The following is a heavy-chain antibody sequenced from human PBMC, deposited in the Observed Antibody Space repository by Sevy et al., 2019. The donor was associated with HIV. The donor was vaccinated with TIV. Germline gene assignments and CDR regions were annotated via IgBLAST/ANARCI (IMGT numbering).Heavy chain of an antibody. Sequence: GGSLRLSCAASGFTFSSYEMNWVRQAPGKGLEWVSTIFGSGDVTYYADSVKGRFTISRDKSKNTLYLQMYSLRADDTAVYYCAGARYDTSGSFDAFDIWGQGTMVTVSS. J-gene: IGHJ3*02. CDR2: IFGSGDVT. D-gene: IGHD3-22*01. CDR1: GFTFSSYE. V-gene: IGHV3-23*01. CDR3: AGARYDTSGSFDAFDI.